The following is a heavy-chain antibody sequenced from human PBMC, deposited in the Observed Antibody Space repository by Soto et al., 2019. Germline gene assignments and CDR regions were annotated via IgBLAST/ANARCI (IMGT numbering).Heavy chain of an antibody. V-gene: IGHV4-39*01. J-gene: IGHJ4*02. CDR2: IYYSGST. D-gene: IGHD2-15*01. CDR1: GGSISSRDYY. CDR3: AGFVVPASRNSDFDY. Sequence: SETLSLTCTVSGGSISSRDYYWGWIRQPPGRGLEWVASIYYSGSTFYNPSLRSRVTLSVDTSKNQFSLRLNSVTAADTAVYFCAGFVVPASRNSDFDYWGQGTLVTVSS.